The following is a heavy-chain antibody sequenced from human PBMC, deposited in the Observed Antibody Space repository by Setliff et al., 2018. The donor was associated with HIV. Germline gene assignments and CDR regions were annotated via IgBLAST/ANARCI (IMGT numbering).Heavy chain of an antibody. CDR1: GGSISSRSHY. V-gene: IGHV4-61*05. J-gene: IGHJ6*03. CDR3: ASHQHNFTGYYYYYYYMAV. Sequence: TLSLTCAVSGGSISSRSHYWGWIRQPPGKGLEWIGYIYYTGTTKNNPSLKSRVTMSIDTSKNQFSLKLSSVTAADTAVYYCASHQHNFTGYYYYYYYMAVWGRGTMVTVSS. CDR2: IYYTGTT. D-gene: IGHD3-9*01.